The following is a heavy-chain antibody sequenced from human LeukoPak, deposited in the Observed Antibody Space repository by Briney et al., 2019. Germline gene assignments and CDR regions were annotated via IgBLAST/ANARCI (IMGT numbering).Heavy chain of an antibody. CDR1: GFSFTSYW. V-gene: IGHV3-74*01. Sequence: PGGSLRLSCAASGFSFTSYWMHWVRHVPGKGLMWVARINSAGSSASYGGSVQGRFTISRDNAKNTLYLQMSSLRVEDTGVYYCARDVWGDRDGFFDNWGQGTLVTVAS. J-gene: IGHJ4*02. D-gene: IGHD5-24*01. CDR2: INSAGSSA. CDR3: ARDVWGDRDGFFDN.